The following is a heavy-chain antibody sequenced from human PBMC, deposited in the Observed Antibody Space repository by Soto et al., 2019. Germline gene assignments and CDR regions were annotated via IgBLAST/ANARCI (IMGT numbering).Heavy chain of an antibody. J-gene: IGHJ4*02. CDR2: IIPIFGTA. Sequence: SVKVSCKASGGTFSSYAISWVRQAPGQGLEWMGGIIPIFGTANYAQKFQGRVTITADESTSTAYMELSSLRSEDTAVYYCASGSGYCISTSCYPLDYWGQGTLVTVSS. D-gene: IGHD2-2*01. CDR1: GGTFSSYA. V-gene: IGHV1-69*13. CDR3: ASGSGYCISTSCYPLDY.